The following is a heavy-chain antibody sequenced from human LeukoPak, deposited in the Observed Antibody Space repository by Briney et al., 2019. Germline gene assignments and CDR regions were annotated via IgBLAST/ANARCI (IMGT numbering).Heavy chain of an antibody. V-gene: IGHV3-48*04. D-gene: IGHD1-26*01. CDR3: ARRASGSYLVGGSPGYFDY. CDR1: GFTFSSYW. J-gene: IGHJ4*02. Sequence: GGSLRLSCAASGFTFSSYWMSWVRQAPGKGLEWVSYISSSGSTIYYADSVKGRFTISRDNAKNSLYLQMNSLRAEDTAVYYCARRASGSYLVGGSPGYFDYWGQGTLVTVSS. CDR2: ISSSGSTI.